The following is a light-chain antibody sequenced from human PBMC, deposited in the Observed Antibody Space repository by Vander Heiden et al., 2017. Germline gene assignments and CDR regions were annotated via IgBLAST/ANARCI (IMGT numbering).Light chain of an antibody. Sequence: SPATLSMSPGERATLSCRASQSVSSSLAWYQQKPGQAPRLLIYGASTRATGIPARFSGSGSGTEFTLTISSLQSEDFAVYYCQQYNSWPLTFGGGTKVEIK. CDR1: QSVSSS. V-gene: IGKV3-15*01. CDR3: QQYNSWPLT. J-gene: IGKJ4*01. CDR2: GAS.